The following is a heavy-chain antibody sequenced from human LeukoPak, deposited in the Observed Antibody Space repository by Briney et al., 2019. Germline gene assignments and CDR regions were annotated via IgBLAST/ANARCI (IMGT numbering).Heavy chain of an antibody. CDR3: ARRASDYSSGWYFDWYFDL. CDR1: GFTFSDYC. D-gene: IGHD6-19*01. Sequence: GGSLRLSCAASGFTFSDYCMSWVRQAPRKGLEWVANIKQHGTEIYYVDSVKGRFTISRDNAKNSLSLQMNSLRAEDTAVYYCARRASDYSSGWYFDWYFDLWGRGTLVTVSS. J-gene: IGHJ2*01. V-gene: IGHV3-7*01. CDR2: IKQHGTEI.